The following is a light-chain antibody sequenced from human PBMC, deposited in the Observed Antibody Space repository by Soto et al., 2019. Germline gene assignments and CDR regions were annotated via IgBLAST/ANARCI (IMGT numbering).Light chain of an antibody. J-gene: IGKJ3*01. Sequence: EIVLTQSPATLSSSPGERATLSCRASQTVGVRLAWYQHKPGQAPRLIIYEASNRAAGIPARFSGSGSGTDFTLTITSLEPEDFAFYYCHQYGTAPLTVGPGTKVDSK. V-gene: IGKV3-11*01. CDR1: QTVGVR. CDR3: HQYGTAPLT. CDR2: EAS.